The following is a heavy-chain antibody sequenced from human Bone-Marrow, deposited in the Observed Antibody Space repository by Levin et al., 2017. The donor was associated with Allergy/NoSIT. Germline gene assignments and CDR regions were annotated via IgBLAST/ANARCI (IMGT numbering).Heavy chain of an antibody. Sequence: GESLKISCSASGFTFTAYSLTWVRQAPGKGLEWVSYISPTTGTVYYADSVRGRFTISSDNATSSVYLQMNSLRAVDAAVYYCARVRTTTYSYGYGEFDYWGQGTLVTVSS. CDR3: ARVRTTTYSYGYGEFDY. D-gene: IGHD5-18*01. CDR1: GFTFTAYS. V-gene: IGHV3-48*01. CDR2: ISPTTGTV. J-gene: IGHJ4*02.